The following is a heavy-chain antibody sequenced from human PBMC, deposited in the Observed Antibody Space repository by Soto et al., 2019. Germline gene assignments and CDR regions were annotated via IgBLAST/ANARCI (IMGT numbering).Heavy chain of an antibody. CDR1: GFTFSSYA. CDR3: AKYQLGYCSSTSCWVGAAAGDYYYYGMDV. V-gene: IGHV3-23*01. CDR2: ISGSGGST. Sequence: GGSLRLSCAASGFTFSSYAMSWVRQAPGKGLEWVSAISGSGGSTYYADSVKDRFTISRDNSKNTLYLQMNSLRAEDTAVYYCAKYQLGYCSSTSCWVGAAAGDYYYYGMDVWGQGTTVTVSS. J-gene: IGHJ6*02. D-gene: IGHD2-2*01.